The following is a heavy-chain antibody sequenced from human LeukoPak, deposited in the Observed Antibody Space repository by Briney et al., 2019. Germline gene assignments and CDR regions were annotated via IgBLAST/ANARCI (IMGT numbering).Heavy chain of an antibody. V-gene: IGHV1-18*01. CDR2: ISAYNGNT. J-gene: IGHJ4*02. Sequence: ASVKVSCKASGYTFQSFGISWVRQAPGQGLEWMGWISAYNGNTHHPEKLQGRLTMTTDTPTSTAYMELRSLRSDDTAVYYCARVPGYGSGSSYDYWGQGTLVTVSS. CDR3: ARVPGYGSGSSYDY. CDR1: GYTFQSFG. D-gene: IGHD3-10*01.